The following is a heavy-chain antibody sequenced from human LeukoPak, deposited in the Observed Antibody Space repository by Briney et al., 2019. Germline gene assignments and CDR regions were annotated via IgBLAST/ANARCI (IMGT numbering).Heavy chain of an antibody. CDR1: GGSFSGYY. D-gene: IGHD3-10*01. CDR3: ARPDPDYYGSGSPIDV. Sequence: PETLSLTCAVYGGSFSGYYWSWIRQPPGKGLEWIGEINHSGSTNYNPSLKSRVTISVDTSKNQFSLKLSSVTAADTAVYYCARPDPDYYGSGSPIDVWGKGTTVTISS. CDR2: INHSGST. V-gene: IGHV4-34*01. J-gene: IGHJ6*04.